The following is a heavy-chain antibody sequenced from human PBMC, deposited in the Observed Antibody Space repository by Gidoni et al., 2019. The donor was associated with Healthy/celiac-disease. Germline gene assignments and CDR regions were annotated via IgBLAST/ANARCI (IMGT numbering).Heavy chain of an antibody. J-gene: IGHJ4*02. V-gene: IGHV2-5*02. CDR2: IYWDDDK. D-gene: IGHD3-22*01. CDR1: GFSLSTSGVG. Sequence: QITLKESGPTLVKPTQTLTLTCTFSGFSLSTSGVGVGWIRQPPGKALEWLALIYWDDDKRYSPSLKSRLTITKDTSKNQVVLTMTNMDPVDTATYYCAHMDYDSSGYYYVGRYYFDYWGQGTLVTVSS. CDR3: AHMDYDSSGYYYVGRYYFDY.